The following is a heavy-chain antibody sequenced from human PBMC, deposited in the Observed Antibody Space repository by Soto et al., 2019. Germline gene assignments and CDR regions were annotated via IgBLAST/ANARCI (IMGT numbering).Heavy chain of an antibody. CDR1: GFTFSSYS. J-gene: IGHJ4*02. Sequence: EVQLVESGGGLVQPGGSLRLSCAASGFTFSSYSMNWVRQAPGKGLEWVSYISSSSSTIYYADSVKGRFTISRDNAKNSLYLQMNGLRDDDTAVYYCARDMGDYGDAYFDYWGQGTMVTVSS. CDR2: ISSSSSTI. CDR3: ARDMGDYGDAYFDY. V-gene: IGHV3-48*02. D-gene: IGHD4-17*01.